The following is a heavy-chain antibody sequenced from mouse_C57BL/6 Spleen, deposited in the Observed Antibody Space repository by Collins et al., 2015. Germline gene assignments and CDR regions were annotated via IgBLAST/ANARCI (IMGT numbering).Heavy chain of an antibody. Sequence: DVQLQESGPGLVKPSQSLSLTCSVTGYSITSGYYWNWIRQFPGNKLEWMGYISYDGSNNYNPSLKNRISITRDTSKNQFFLKLNSVTTEDTATYYCARGGWPYAMDYWGQGTSVTVSS. CDR2: ISYDGSN. J-gene: IGHJ4*01. D-gene: IGHD1-1*02. CDR1: GYSITSGYY. CDR3: ARGGWPYAMDY. V-gene: IGHV3-6*02.